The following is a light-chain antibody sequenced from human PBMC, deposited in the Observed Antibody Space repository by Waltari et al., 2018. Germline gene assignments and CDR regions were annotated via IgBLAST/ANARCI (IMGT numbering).Light chain of an antibody. CDR3: QQANSFPYT. Sequence: DIQMTQSPSSVSASVGDRVTLTCRARPGNSSWLAWYQQKPGKAPKLLIYAASSLQSGVPSRFSGSGSGTDFTLTISSLQPEDFATYYCQQANSFPYTFGQGTKLEIK. CDR1: PGNSSW. J-gene: IGKJ2*01. V-gene: IGKV1D-12*01. CDR2: AAS.